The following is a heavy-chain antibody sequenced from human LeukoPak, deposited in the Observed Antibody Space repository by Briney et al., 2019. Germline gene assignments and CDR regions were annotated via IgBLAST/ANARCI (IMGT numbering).Heavy chain of an antibody. Sequence: GASVKVSCKASGYTFTSYYMHWVRRAPGQGLEWMGIINPSGGSTSYAQKFQGRVTMTRDMSTSTVYMELSSLRSEDTAVYYCARNFYDYVWGTYRHFDYWGQGTLVTVSS. J-gene: IGHJ4*02. CDR1: GYTFTSYY. CDR2: INPSGGST. D-gene: IGHD3-16*02. V-gene: IGHV1-46*01. CDR3: ARNFYDYVWGTYRHFDY.